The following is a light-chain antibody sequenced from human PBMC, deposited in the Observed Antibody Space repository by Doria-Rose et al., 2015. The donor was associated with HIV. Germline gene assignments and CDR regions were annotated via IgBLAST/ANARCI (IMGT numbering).Light chain of an antibody. CDR2: DGS. J-gene: IGKJ1*01. CDR3: HQYGTSWT. CDR1: QRFSSTY. Sequence: TQSPGTLSLSPGERATPSCRASQRFSSTYLAWYQQKPGQAPSLLIYDGSTRATGIPDRSSAGGSGTDFTLTINRLEPEDFALYYCHQYGTSWTFGQGTKVEI. V-gene: IGKV3-20*01.